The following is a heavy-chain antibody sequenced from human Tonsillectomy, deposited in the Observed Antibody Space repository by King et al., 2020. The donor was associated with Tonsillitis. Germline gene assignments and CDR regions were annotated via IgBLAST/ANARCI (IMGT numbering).Heavy chain of an antibody. J-gene: IGHJ4*02. CDR1: GGSISSSY. D-gene: IGHD3-22*01. CDR3: AREDSSGLRGIDY. V-gene: IGHV4-59*01. CDR2: VYYSGTT. Sequence: QLQESGPGLVKPSETLSLTCTVSGGSISSSYWSWIRQPPGKGLEWIGYVYYSGTTNYNPSLKSRVTISLDMSKNQFSLRLSSVTAADSAVYYCAREDSSGLRGIDYWGQGTLVTVSS.